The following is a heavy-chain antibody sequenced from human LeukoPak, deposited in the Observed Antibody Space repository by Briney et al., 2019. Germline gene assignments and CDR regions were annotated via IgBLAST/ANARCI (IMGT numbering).Heavy chain of an antibody. D-gene: IGHD2-2*01. CDR3: AREDPIVVVPAAIDY. CDR2: INWNGGST. Sequence: GGSLRLSCAASGFTFDDYGMSWVRQAPGKGLEWVSGINWNGGSTGYADSVKGRFTISRDNAKNSLYLQMNSLRAEDTAVYYCAREDPIVVVPAAIDYWGQGTLVTVSS. J-gene: IGHJ4*02. V-gene: IGHV3-20*04. CDR1: GFTFDDYG.